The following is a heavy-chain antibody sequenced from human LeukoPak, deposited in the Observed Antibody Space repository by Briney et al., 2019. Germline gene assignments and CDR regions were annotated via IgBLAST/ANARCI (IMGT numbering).Heavy chain of an antibody. V-gene: IGHV4-4*07. J-gene: IGHJ4*02. CDR2: IHSSGRT. CDR3: ARAPYQTGRLDY. Sequence: SATLSLTCPVSGASISNYYWSWVRQSAGKGLEWIGGIHSSGRTNYHPSLKSRLTMTVDTSNNQFSLKLTSVTAADTAVYCCARAPYQTGRLDYWGRGTLVTVSS. D-gene: IGHD1-1*01. CDR1: GASISNYY.